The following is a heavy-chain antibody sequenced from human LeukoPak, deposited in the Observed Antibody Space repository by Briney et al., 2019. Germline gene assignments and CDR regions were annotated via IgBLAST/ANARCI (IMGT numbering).Heavy chain of an antibody. CDR1: GYTFTGYC. D-gene: IGHD2/OR15-2a*01. Sequence: ASVTVSCKASGYTFTGYCMHWVRQAPGQGLEWMGWINPNSGGTNYAQKFQGRVTMTRDTSISTAYMELSRLRSDDTAVYYCARFTGSDNIHDAFDIWGQGTMVTVSS. CDR2: INPNSGGT. CDR3: ARFTGSDNIHDAFDI. J-gene: IGHJ3*02. V-gene: IGHV1-2*02.